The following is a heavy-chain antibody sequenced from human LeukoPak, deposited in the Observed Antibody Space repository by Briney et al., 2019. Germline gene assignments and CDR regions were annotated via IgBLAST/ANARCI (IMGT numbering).Heavy chain of an antibody. V-gene: IGHV4-31*03. D-gene: IGHD6-13*01. CDR2: IYYSGST. CDR3: ARGSKAAPGTFDY. Sequence: SETLSLTCTVSGGSISSGGYYWSWIRQHPGKGLEWIGYIYYSGSTYYNPSLKSRVTISVDTSKNQFSLKLSSVTAADTAVYYCARGSKAAPGTFDYWGQGTLVTVSS. CDR1: GGSISSGGYY. J-gene: IGHJ4*02.